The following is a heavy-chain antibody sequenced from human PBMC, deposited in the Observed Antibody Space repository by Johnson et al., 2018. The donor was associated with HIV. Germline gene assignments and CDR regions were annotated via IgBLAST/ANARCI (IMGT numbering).Heavy chain of an antibody. Sequence: EVQLVESGGGLVQPGRSLRLSCAASGFTFDDYVMHWVRQAPGKGLEWVSGISWNSGSIGYADSVKGRFTISRDNAKNSLYLQMNSLRAEDTALYYCAKSRGELDDAFDIWGQGTMVTVSS. CDR1: GFTFDDYV. CDR3: AKSRGELDDAFDI. V-gene: IGHV3-9*01. D-gene: IGHD1-26*01. J-gene: IGHJ3*02. CDR2: ISWNSGSI.